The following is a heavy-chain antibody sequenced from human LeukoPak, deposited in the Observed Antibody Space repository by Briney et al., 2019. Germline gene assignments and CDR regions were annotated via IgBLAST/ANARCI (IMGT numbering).Heavy chain of an antibody. D-gene: IGHD2-2*01. CDR1: GFTFSSYA. CDR2: ISGRGGDT. CDR3: AKGPDPLRYCSSTSCYDTFEY. J-gene: IGHJ4*02. V-gene: IGHV3-23*01. Sequence: TGGSLRLSCAASGFTFSSYAMSWVRQAPGKGLEWVSAISGRGGDTYYADSVKGRFTISRDNSKNTLYLQMNSLRAEDTAVYHCAKGPDPLRYCSSTSCYDTFEYWGQGTLVTVSS.